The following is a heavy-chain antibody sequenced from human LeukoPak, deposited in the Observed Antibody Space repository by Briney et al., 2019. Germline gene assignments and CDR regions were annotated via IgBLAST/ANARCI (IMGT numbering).Heavy chain of an antibody. CDR2: IYYSGST. D-gene: IGHD6-19*01. V-gene: IGHV4-39*01. CDR3: ARLFGSGWYFSGTFDY. J-gene: IGHJ4*02. Sequence: PSETLSLTCTVSGGSISSSSYYWGWIRQPPGKGLEWIGSIYYSGSTYYNPSLKSRVTISVDTSKNQFSLKLSSVTAADTAVYYCARLFGSGWYFSGTFDYCGQGTLVTVSS. CDR1: GGSISSSSYY.